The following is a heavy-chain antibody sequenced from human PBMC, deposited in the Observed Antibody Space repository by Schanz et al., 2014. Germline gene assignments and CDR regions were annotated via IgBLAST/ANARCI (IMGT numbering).Heavy chain of an antibody. V-gene: IGHV3-23*01. Sequence: EVQLLESGGGLVQPGGSLKLSCAASGLIFSNYVMSWVRQAPGKGLEWVSTIGTSGGTNYADSVKGRFTMSRDNAKNSVFLQMNSLRAEDTAVYYCVRDSFFAFDYWGQGTLVTVSS. D-gene: IGHD3-3*01. CDR2: IGTSGGT. CDR3: VRDSFFAFDY. J-gene: IGHJ4*02. CDR1: GLIFSNYV.